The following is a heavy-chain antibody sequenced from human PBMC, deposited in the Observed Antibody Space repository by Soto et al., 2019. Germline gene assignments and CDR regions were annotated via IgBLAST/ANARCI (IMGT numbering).Heavy chain of an antibody. CDR2: ISSSGSTI. J-gene: IGHJ6*02. Sequence: GGSLRLSCAASGFTFSDYYMSWIRQAPGKGLEWVSYISSSGSTIYYADSVRGRFTISRDNAKNSLYLQMNSLRIEDTAVYYCVKDMTPGGADVWGQGTTVTVSS. CDR1: GFTFSDYY. V-gene: IGHV3-11*01. CDR3: VKDMTPGGADV. D-gene: IGHD3-16*01.